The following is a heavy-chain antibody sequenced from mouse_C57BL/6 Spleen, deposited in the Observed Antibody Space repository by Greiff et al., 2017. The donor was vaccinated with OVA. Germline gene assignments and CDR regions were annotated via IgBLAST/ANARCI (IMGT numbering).Heavy chain of an antibody. CDR2: ISGGGGNT. Sequence: EVQLVESGGGLVKPGGSLKLSCAASGFTFSSYTMSWVRQTPEKRLEWVATISGGGGNTYYPDSVKGRFTISRDNAKNTLYLQMSSLRSEDTALYYCARHGILYCYGSSYDYWGQGTTLTVSS. J-gene: IGHJ2*01. CDR3: ARHGILYCYGSSYDY. V-gene: IGHV5-9*01. D-gene: IGHD1-1*01. CDR1: GFTFSSYT.